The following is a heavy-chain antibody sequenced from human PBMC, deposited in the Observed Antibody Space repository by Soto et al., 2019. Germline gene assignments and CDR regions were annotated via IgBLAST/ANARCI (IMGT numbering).Heavy chain of an antibody. Sequence: PSETLSLTCXVYGGSFSGYYWSWIRQPPGKGLEWIGEINHSGSTNYNPSLKSRVTISVDTSKNQFSLKLSSVTAADTAVYYCARAGGSGSYYSFDYYYYYMDVWGKGTTVTVSS. D-gene: IGHD3-10*01. CDR3: ARAGGSGSYYSFDYYYYYMDV. CDR2: INHSGST. CDR1: GGSFSGYY. J-gene: IGHJ6*03. V-gene: IGHV4-34*01.